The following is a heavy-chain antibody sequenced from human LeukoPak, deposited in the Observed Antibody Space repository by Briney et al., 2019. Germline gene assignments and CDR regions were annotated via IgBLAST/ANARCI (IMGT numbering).Heavy chain of an antibody. Sequence: GGSLRLSCAASGFTFSIYSMNWVRQAPGKGLEWVSSISSTGKYIFYADSVRGRFTISRDNAKNSLYLQMNSLRAEDTAVYYCARRRDGGDGFDYWGQGTLVTVSS. J-gene: IGHJ4*02. CDR3: ARRRDGGDGFDY. D-gene: IGHD3-3*01. CDR1: GFTFSIYS. V-gene: IGHV3-21*01. CDR2: ISSTGKYI.